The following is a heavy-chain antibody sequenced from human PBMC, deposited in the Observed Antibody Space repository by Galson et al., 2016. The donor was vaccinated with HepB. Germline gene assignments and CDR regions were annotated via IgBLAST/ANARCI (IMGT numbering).Heavy chain of an antibody. V-gene: IGHV1-46*01. CDR3: ARESRLAAPGTNDF. CDR1: VYTFTTYY. D-gene: IGHD6-13*01. Sequence: SVKVSCKASVYTFTTYYIHWVRQAPGQGLEWMGVINPNGGTTTYAPKFQGRVTLTSDTSTDSVYMELSSLRSGDTAVYFCARESRLAAPGTNDFWGQGTLVTVSS. J-gene: IGHJ4*02. CDR2: INPNGGTT.